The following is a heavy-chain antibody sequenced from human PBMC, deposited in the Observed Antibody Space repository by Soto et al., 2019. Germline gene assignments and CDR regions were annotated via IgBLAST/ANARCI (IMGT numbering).Heavy chain of an antibody. CDR2: ISSSGSTI. Sequence: EVQLVESGGGLVQPGGSLRLSCAASGFTFSSYSMNWVRQAPGKGLEWVSYISSSGSTIYYADSVKGRFTISRDNAKNSLYLQMNSLRVEDTAVYYCATGWHARYYGMDVWGQGTTVTVSS. D-gene: IGHD6-19*01. J-gene: IGHJ6*02. CDR1: GFTFSSYS. CDR3: ATGWHARYYGMDV. V-gene: IGHV3-48*04.